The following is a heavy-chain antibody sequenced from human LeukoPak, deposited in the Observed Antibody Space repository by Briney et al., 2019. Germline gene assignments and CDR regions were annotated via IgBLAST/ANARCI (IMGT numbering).Heavy chain of an antibody. J-gene: IGHJ3*02. V-gene: IGHV3-23*01. D-gene: IGHD3-16*01. Sequence: GGSLRLSCSASGFTFSSYRKNWVRQAPGKGLGWVSAISGSDYSTYYADSVKGRFTISRDNSKNTLYLQMNSLRAEDTAVYYCAKDRDDYVWGSYLGAFDIWGQGTMVTVSS. CDR3: AKDRDDYVWGSYLGAFDI. CDR1: GFTFSSYR. CDR2: ISGSDYST.